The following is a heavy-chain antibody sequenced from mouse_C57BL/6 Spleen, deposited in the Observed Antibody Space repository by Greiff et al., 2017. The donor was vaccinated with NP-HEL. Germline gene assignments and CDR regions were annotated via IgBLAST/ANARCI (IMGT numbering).Heavy chain of an antibody. CDR1: GYTFTSYW. V-gene: IGHV1-55*01. CDR3: ARSIIITVVADY. J-gene: IGHJ2*01. Sequence: QVQLQQPGAELVKPGASVKMSCKASGYTFTSYWITWVKQRPGQGLEWIGDIYPGSGSTNYNEKFKSKATLTVDTSSSTAYMQLSSLTSEDSAVYYCARSIIITVVADYWGQGTTLTVSS. CDR2: IYPGSGST. D-gene: IGHD1-1*01.